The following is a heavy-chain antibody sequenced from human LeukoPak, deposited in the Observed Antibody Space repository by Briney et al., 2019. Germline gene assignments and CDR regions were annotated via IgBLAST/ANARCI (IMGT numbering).Heavy chain of an antibody. V-gene: IGHV3-30-3*01. Sequence: GGSLRLSCAASGFTFSSYAMHWVRQAPGKGLEWVAVISYDGSNKYYADSMKGRFTISRDNSKNTLYLQMNSLRAEDTAVYYCATSSPSFWSGYYGFDYWGQGTLVTVSS. CDR2: ISYDGSNK. D-gene: IGHD3-3*01. CDR1: GFTFSSYA. CDR3: ATSSPSFWSGYYGFDY. J-gene: IGHJ4*02.